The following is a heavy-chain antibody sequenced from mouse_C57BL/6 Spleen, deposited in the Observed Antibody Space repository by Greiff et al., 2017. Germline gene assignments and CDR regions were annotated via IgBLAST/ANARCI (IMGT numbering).Heavy chain of an antibody. Sequence: QVQLQQSGAELMKPGASVKLSCKATGYTFTGYWIAWVKQRPGHGLEWIGEILPGNGSTNYNEKFKGKATFTADTSSNTAYMQLSSLTTENSAIYYCAETAQATPFAYWGQGTLVTVSA. V-gene: IGHV1-9*01. CDR2: ILPGNGST. CDR3: AETAQATPFAY. D-gene: IGHD3-2*02. CDR1: GYTFTGYW. J-gene: IGHJ3*01.